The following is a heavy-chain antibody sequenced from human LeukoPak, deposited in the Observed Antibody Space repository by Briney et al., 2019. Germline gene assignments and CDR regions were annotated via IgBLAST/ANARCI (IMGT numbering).Heavy chain of an antibody. D-gene: IGHD6-13*01. CDR3: ATRARVAAASAEYFQH. J-gene: IGHJ1*01. CDR1: GFTFSDYY. CDR2: ISSSGSTI. Sequence: GGSLRLSCAASGFTFSDYYMSWIRQAPGKGLEWVSYISSSGSTIYYADSVKGRFTISRDNAKNSLYLQMNSLRAEDTAVYYCATRARVAAASAEYFQHWGQGTLVTVSS. V-gene: IGHV3-11*01.